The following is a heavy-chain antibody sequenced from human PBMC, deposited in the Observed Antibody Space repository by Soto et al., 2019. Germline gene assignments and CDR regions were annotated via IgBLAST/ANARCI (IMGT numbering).Heavy chain of an antibody. Sequence: XSCTASGFTFCDYAMSWFRQAPGKGLEWVGFIRSKAYGGTTEYAASVKGRFTISRDDSKSIAYLQMKSLKNEDTAVYYCTSTVTTFSGYWGQGTLVTVSS. J-gene: IGHJ4*02. CDR1: GFTFCDYA. CDR3: TSTVTTFSGY. V-gene: IGHV3-49*03. CDR2: IRSKAYGGTT. D-gene: IGHD4-17*01.